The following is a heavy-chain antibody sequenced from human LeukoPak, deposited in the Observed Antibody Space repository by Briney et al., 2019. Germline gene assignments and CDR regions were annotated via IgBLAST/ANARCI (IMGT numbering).Heavy chain of an antibody. CDR2: IYSGGST. CDR1: GFTVSNNY. Sequence: GGSLRLSCVVSGFTVSNNYMSWVRQAPGKGLEWVSVIYSGGSTYYADSVKGRFTISRDNSKNTLYLQMNSLRAEDTAVYYCAYHLVTNWGQGTLVTVSS. D-gene: IGHD2-21*02. CDR3: AYHLVTN. V-gene: IGHV3-66*01. J-gene: IGHJ4*02.